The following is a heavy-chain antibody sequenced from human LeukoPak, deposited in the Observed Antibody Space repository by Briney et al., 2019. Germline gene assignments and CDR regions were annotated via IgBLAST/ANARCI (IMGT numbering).Heavy chain of an antibody. V-gene: IGHV3-7*01. D-gene: IGHD3-22*01. CDR3: ARSPTYYYDSSGYYDY. CDR1: GSTFSSYW. CDR2: IKQDGSEK. Sequence: QPGGSLRLSSAASGSTFSSYWMSWVRQAPGKGLEWVANIKQDGSEKYYVDSVKGRFTISRDNAKNSLYLQMNSLRAEDTAVYYCARSPTYYYDSSGYYDYWGQGTLVTASS. J-gene: IGHJ4*02.